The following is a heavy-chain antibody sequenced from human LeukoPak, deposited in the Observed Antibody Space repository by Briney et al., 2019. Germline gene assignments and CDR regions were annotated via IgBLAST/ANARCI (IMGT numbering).Heavy chain of an antibody. CDR1: GFTFGSYS. Sequence: PGGSLRLSCAASGFTFGSYSLNWVRQAPGKGLEWVSSISSSSSYIYYADSVKGRFTISRDNAKNSLYLQMNSLRAEDTAVYYCARELNAVAHSWGQGTLVTVSS. V-gene: IGHV3-21*01. D-gene: IGHD6-19*01. CDR3: ARELNAVAHS. J-gene: IGHJ4*02. CDR2: ISSSSSYI.